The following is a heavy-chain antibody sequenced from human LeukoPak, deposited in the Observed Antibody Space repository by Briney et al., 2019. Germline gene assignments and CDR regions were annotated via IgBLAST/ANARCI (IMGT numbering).Heavy chain of an antibody. CDR1: GGTFSSYA. CDR3: AREGEMATINPTRDAFDI. J-gene: IGHJ3*02. CDR2: INPNSGGT. Sequence: ASVKVSCKASGGTFSSYAISWVRQAPGQGLEWMGWINPNSGGTNYAQKFQGRVTMTRDTSISTAYMELSRLRSDDTAVYYCAREGEMATINPTRDAFDIRGQGTMVTVSS. D-gene: IGHD5-24*01. V-gene: IGHV1-2*02.